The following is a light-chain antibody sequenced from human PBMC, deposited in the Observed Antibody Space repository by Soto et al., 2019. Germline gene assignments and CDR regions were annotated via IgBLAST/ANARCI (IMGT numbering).Light chain of an antibody. V-gene: IGLV2-14*03. CDR2: DVS. CDR3: ASYTTSSTYV. J-gene: IGLJ1*01. Sequence: QSVLTQPASVSGSPGQSIAISCTGTSSDVGGFNYVSWYQQHPGKAPKFMIYDVSSRPSGVSDRFSGSKSGNTASLTISGLHAEDEADYYCASYTTSSTYVFGTGTKLTVL. CDR1: SSDVGGFNY.